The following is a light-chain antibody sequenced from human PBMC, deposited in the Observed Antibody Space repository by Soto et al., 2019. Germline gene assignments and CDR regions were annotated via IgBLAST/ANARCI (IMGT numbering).Light chain of an antibody. V-gene: IGLV1-47*01. CDR3: AAWDDNLSGFYV. CDR1: ASTIGRNY. J-gene: IGLJ1*01. CDR2: RNS. Sequence: QSVLTQSPSASGTPGQRVTISCSGSASTIGRNYVYWYQQLPGMAPKLLIYRNSQRPSGVSDRFSGSKSGTSASLAISGLRSEDEADYYCAAWDDNLSGFYVFVAGTKVTVL.